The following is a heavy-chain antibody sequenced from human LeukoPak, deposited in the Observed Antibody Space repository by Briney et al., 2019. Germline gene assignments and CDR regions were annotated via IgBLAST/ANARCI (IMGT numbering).Heavy chain of an antibody. V-gene: IGHV1-46*01. Sequence: VASVKVSCKASGYTFTSYYMHWVTQAPGQGREWMGVINPSGGSTRYAQKLQGRVTMTRDTSTSTVYMELSSLRYETTAEYYCTSDPSAYYHAKDVWGQGTTVTVSS. CDR1: GYTFTSYY. CDR2: INPSGGST. J-gene: IGHJ6*02. CDR3: TSDPSAYYHAKDV.